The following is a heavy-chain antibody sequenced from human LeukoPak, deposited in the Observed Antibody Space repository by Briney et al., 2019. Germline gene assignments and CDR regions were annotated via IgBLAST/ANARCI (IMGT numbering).Heavy chain of an antibody. D-gene: IGHD6-6*01. CDR3: ARQWSIAARPGYFDL. V-gene: IGHV5-51*01. CDR2: IYPGDSDT. CDR1: GYSFTSYW. Sequence: GESLKISCKGSGYSFTSYWIGWVRQMPGKGLEWMGIIYPGDSDTRYSPSFQGQVTISADKSISTAYLQWSSLKASDTAMYYCARQWSIAARPGYFDLWGRGTLVTVSS. J-gene: IGHJ2*01.